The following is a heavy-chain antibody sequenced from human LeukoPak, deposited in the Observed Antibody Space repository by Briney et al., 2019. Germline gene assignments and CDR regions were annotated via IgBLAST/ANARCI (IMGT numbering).Heavy chain of an antibody. D-gene: IGHD5-24*01. V-gene: IGHV4-59*01. CDR1: GGSISSYY. CDR3: ARDIGDGYQMDKLKISSDAFDI. CDR2: IYYSGST. J-gene: IGHJ3*02. Sequence: PSETLSLTCTVSGGSISSYYWSWIRQPPGKGLEWIGYIYYSGSTNYNPSLKSRVTISVDTSKNQFSLKLSSVTAADTAVYYCARDIGDGYQMDKLKISSDAFDIWGQGTMVTVSS.